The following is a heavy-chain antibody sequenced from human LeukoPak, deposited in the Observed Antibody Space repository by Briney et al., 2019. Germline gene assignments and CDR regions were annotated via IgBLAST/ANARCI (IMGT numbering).Heavy chain of an antibody. J-gene: IGHJ6*03. D-gene: IGHD2-15*01. V-gene: IGHV1-18*01. CDR3: ARDLGRYCSGGRCHYYSYYMDV. CDR2: ISTYNGNT. CDR1: GYTFSSYA. Sequence: ASVKVSCKASGYTFSSYAISWVRQAPGQGLEWMGWISTYNGNTNYAQKLQGRVTMTTDTSTSTAYMELRRLRSDDTAVYYCARDLGRYCSGGRCHYYSYYMDVWGKGTTVTVSS.